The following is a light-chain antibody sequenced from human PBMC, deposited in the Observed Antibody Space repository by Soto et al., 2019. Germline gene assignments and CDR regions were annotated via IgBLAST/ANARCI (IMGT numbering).Light chain of an antibody. CDR3: LQHNSYPQT. Sequence: DIQMTQSPSSLSASVVDRVTITCRASQGIRDALGWYQQKPGKAPKRLIYAASSLQSGVPSRFSGSGSRTEFTLTISSLQTEDFATYYCLQHNSYPQTFVQGTKVEIK. J-gene: IGKJ1*01. V-gene: IGKV1-17*01. CDR1: QGIRDA. CDR2: AAS.